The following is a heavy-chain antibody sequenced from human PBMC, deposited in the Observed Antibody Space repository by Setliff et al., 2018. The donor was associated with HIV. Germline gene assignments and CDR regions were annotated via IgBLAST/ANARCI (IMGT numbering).Heavy chain of an antibody. CDR2: IYTSGST. V-gene: IGHV4-4*08. CDR3: AKLENGDEGGYVDV. J-gene: IGHJ6*03. CDR1: GGSISSYY. Sequence: SETLSLTCTVSGGSISSYYWSWIRQPPGKGLEWIGYIYTSGSTNYNPSLKSRVTISVDTSKNQFSLKLSSVTAADTAVYYCAKLENGDEGGYVDVWGKGTTVTVSS. D-gene: IGHD2-21*02.